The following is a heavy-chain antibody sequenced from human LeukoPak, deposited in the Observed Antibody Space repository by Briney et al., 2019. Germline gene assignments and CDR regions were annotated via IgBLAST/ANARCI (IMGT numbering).Heavy chain of an antibody. Sequence: SETLSLTCAVYGGSFSSYYWSWIRQPPGKGLEWIGYIYYSGSTNYNPSLKSRVTISVDTSKNQFSLKLSSVTAADTAVYYCARQRDYGDYRLDYWGQGTLVTVSS. CDR2: IYYSGST. J-gene: IGHJ4*02. V-gene: IGHV4-59*08. D-gene: IGHD4-17*01. CDR3: ARQRDYGDYRLDY. CDR1: GGSFSSYY.